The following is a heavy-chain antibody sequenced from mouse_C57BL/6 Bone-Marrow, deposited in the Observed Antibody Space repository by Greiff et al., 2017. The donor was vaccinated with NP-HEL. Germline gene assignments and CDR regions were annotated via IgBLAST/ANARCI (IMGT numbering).Heavy chain of an antibody. Sequence: VQLQQPGAELVKPGASVKMSCKASGYTFTSYWITWVKQRPGQGLEWIGDIYPGSGSTNYNEKFKSKATLTVDTSSSTAYMQLSSLTSEDSAVYYCARGYYGSSGFADWGKGTLVTVSA. D-gene: IGHD1-1*01. V-gene: IGHV1-55*01. J-gene: IGHJ3*01. CDR1: GYTFTSYW. CDR3: ARGYYGSSGFAD. CDR2: IYPGSGST.